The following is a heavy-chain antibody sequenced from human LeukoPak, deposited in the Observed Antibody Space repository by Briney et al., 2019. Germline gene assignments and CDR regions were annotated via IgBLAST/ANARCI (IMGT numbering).Heavy chain of an antibody. Sequence: SETLSLTCTVSGGAISSSHWWSWVRQPPGKGLEWIGEIYHTGSTNYNPSLKSRVTISVDKSKNQFSLKLSSVTAADTAVYYCASRGRTHVYYYDSSGYTYYFDYWGQGTLVTVSS. J-gene: IGHJ4*02. CDR1: GGAISSSHW. CDR3: ASRGRTHVYYYDSSGYTYYFDY. CDR2: IYHTGST. V-gene: IGHV4-4*02. D-gene: IGHD3-22*01.